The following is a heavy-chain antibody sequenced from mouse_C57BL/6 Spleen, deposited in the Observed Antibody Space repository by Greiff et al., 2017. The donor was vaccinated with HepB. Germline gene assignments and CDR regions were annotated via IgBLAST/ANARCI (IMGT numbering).Heavy chain of an antibody. J-gene: IGHJ4*01. Sequence: EVQGVESGGGLVQSGRSLRLSCATSRFTFSDFYMEWVRQAPGKGLEWIAASRNKANDYTTEYSASVKGRFIVSRDTSQSILYLQMNALRAEDTAIYYCARDGGYYYGSSYDYAMDYWGQGTSVTVSS. V-gene: IGHV7-1*01. D-gene: IGHD1-1*01. CDR3: ARDGGYYYGSSYDYAMDY. CDR2: SRNKANDYTT. CDR1: RFTFSDFY.